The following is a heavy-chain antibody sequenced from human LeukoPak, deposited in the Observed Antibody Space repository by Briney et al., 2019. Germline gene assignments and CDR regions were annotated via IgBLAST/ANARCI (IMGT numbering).Heavy chain of an antibody. CDR1: GGSISSSSYY. V-gene: IGHV4-39*01. CDR2: INYSGST. D-gene: IGHD3-10*01. Sequence: PSETLSLTCTVSGGSISSSSYYWGWIRQPPGKGLEWIGSINYSGSTNYNSSLKSRVTISVDTSKNQFSLKLSSVTAADTAVYYCARQAIGFGEFHFDFWGQGTLVTVSS. J-gene: IGHJ4*02. CDR3: ARQAIGFGEFHFDF.